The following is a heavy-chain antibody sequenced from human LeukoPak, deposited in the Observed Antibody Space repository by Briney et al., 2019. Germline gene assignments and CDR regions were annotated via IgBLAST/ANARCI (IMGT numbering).Heavy chain of an antibody. CDR3: ARHGPYLGRLGWFDP. Sequence: PSETLSLTCTVSGGSVGSSGYSWNWIRQPPGKTLEWIGYTYYSGRTNYNPSLKSRVTISPDTSKNQFSLRLTSVTAADTAVYYCARHGPYLGRLGWFDPWGQGTLVTVSS. D-gene: IGHD1-26*01. V-gene: IGHV4-61*08. CDR2: TYYSGRT. J-gene: IGHJ5*02. CDR1: GGSVGSSGYS.